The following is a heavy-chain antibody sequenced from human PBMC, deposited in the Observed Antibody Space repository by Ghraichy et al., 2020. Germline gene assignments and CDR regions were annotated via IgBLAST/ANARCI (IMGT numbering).Heavy chain of an antibody. V-gene: IGHV4-61*01. CDR1: GGSVSSGSYY. CDR2: IYYSGST. D-gene: IGHD6-19*01. Sequence: SETLSLTCTVSGGSVSSGSYYWSWIRQPPGKGLEWIGYIYYSGSTNYNPSLKSRVTISVDTSKNQFSLKLSSVTAADTAVYYCARATGIAVAGTGIHYYYGMDVWGQGTTVTVSS. CDR3: ARATGIAVAGTGIHYYYGMDV. J-gene: IGHJ6*02.